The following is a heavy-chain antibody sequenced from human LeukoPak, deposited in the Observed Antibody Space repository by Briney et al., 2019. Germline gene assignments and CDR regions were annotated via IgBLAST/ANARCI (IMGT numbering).Heavy chain of an antibody. Sequence: PSETLSLTCTVSGGSISSSSYYWGWIRQPPGKGLEWIGSIHYSGSTYYNPSLKSRVTISVDTSKNQFSLKLSSVTAADTAVYYCARPEGFDPWGQGTLVTVSS. CDR3: ARPEGFDP. V-gene: IGHV4-39*01. J-gene: IGHJ5*02. CDR2: IHYSGST. CDR1: GGSISSSSYY.